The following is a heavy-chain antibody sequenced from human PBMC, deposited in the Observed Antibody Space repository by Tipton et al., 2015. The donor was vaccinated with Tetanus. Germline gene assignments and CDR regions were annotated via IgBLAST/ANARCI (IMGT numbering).Heavy chain of an antibody. Sequence: TLSLTCAVSGGSITSDNHYWSWIRQPPGKGLEWIGYIYHSGSTYYNASLKSRRDISLDTSKTQFFLRLTSVTVADTAVYYCARDPGIASAGLWFAPWGQGTLVTVSS. CDR1: GGSITSDNHY. CDR3: ARDPGIASAGLWFAP. J-gene: IGHJ5*02. D-gene: IGHD6-13*01. CDR2: IYHSGST. V-gene: IGHV4-31*11.